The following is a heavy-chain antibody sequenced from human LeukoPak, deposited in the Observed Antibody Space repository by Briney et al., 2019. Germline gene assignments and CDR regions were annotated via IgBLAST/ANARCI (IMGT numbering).Heavy chain of an antibody. CDR2: INSDGSQI. Sequence: GGSLRLSCAASGFSFSDFEMHWVRQAPGKGLEWMAYINSDGSQIHYAASVQGRFTISRDNSENTLYLLINSLKTDDTAVYYCAKVRVKAGWFDPWGQGTLVTVSS. CDR1: GFSFSDFE. V-gene: IGHV3-30*02. D-gene: IGHD3-22*01. CDR3: AKVRVKAGWFDP. J-gene: IGHJ5*02.